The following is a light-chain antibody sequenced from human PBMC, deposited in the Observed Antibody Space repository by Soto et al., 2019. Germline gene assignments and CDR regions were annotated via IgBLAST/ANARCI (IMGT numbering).Light chain of an antibody. CDR2: AAS. Sequence: EIVLTQSPDTPSLSAGERATLSCRASQSLNSAYLVWYQQKPGQPPRLLMFAASSRATGPPDRFSGSGSGTDFTLTISRLEPEDFAVYYCQQYGTSPRTFGQGTKVDI. CDR1: QSLNSAY. CDR3: QQYGTSPRT. V-gene: IGKV3-20*01. J-gene: IGKJ1*01.